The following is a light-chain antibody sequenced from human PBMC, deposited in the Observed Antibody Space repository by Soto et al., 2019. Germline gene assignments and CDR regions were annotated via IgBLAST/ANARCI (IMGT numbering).Light chain of an antibody. Sequence: EIVLTEAPGTLSLNPGERATLSRRASQSVSSSNLAWYQQKPGQAPRLLIYDASNRATGIPARFSGSGSGTDFTLTISSLEPEDFAVYYCQQRSNWPPWTFGQGTKVDIK. CDR3: QQRSNWPPWT. CDR1: QSVSSSN. J-gene: IGKJ1*01. CDR2: DAS. V-gene: IGKV3-11*01.